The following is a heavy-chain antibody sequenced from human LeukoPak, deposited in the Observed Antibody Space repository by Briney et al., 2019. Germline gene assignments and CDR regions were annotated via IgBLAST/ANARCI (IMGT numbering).Heavy chain of an antibody. CDR3: ARSPNSGGGWFSFDY. V-gene: IGHV4-59*01. CDR1: GGSISSYY. J-gene: IGHJ4*02. CDR2: IYYSGST. Sequence: KPSETLSLTCTVSGGSISSYYWSWIRQPPGKGLEWIGYIYYSGSTNYNPSLKSRVTISVDTSKNQFSLKLSSVTAADTAVYYCARSPNSGGGWFSFDYWGQGTLVTVSS. D-gene: IGHD2-15*01.